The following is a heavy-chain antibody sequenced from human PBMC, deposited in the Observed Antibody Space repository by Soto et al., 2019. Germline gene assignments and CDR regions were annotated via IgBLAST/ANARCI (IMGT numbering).Heavy chain of an antibody. CDR1: GGSISSYY. Sequence: PSETLSLTCTVSGGSISSYYWSWIRQPPGKGLEWIGYIYYSGSTNYNPSLKSRVTISVDTSKNQFSLKLSSVTAADTAVYYCARTRGIAAAGGYGMDVWGQGTTVTVSS. V-gene: IGHV4-59*01. CDR2: IYYSGST. D-gene: IGHD6-13*01. CDR3: ARTRGIAAAGGYGMDV. J-gene: IGHJ6*02.